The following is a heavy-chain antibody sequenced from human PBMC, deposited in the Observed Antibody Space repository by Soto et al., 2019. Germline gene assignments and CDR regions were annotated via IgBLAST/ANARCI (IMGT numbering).Heavy chain of an antibody. CDR1: DGSISSYY. Sequence: SETLSLTCTISDGSISSYYWSWIRQPPGKGLEWIGYIYYSGSTYYNPSLKSRVTISVDTSKNQFSLKLSSVTAADTAVYYCARLDYYDSSGIPNWFHPWGQGTLVTVSS. CDR3: ARLDYYDSSGIPNWFHP. V-gene: IGHV4-59*08. CDR2: IYYSGST. J-gene: IGHJ5*02. D-gene: IGHD3-22*01.